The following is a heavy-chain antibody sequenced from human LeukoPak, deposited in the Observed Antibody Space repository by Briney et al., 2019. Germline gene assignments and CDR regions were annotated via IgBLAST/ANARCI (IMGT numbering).Heavy chain of an antibody. CDR1: GGPISSGGYS. V-gene: IGHV4-30-2*01. D-gene: IGHD3-22*01. CDR3: ARGTYDSSGYYYGDQGYYFDY. CDR2: IYHSGST. Sequence: SQTLSLTCAVSGGPISSGGYSWSWIRQPPGKGLEWIGYIYHSGSTYYNPSLKSRVTISVDRSKNQFSLKLSSVTAADTAVYYCARGTYDSSGYYYGDQGYYFDYWGQGTLVTVSS. J-gene: IGHJ4*02.